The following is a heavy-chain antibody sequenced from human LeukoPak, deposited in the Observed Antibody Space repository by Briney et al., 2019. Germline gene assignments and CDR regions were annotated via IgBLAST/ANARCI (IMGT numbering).Heavy chain of an antibody. V-gene: IGHV3-11*01. CDR3: ARDGSTYCSSTSCYSGYYYYGMDV. CDR1: GFTFSDYY. Sequence: GGSLRLSCAASGFTFSDYYMSWIRQAPGKGLEWVSYIRSSGSTIYYADSVKGRFTISMDNAKNSRYLQMNSLRAEDTAVYYCARDGSTYCSSTSCYSGYYYYGMDVWGQGTTVTVSS. CDR2: IRSSGSTI. D-gene: IGHD2-2*01. J-gene: IGHJ6*02.